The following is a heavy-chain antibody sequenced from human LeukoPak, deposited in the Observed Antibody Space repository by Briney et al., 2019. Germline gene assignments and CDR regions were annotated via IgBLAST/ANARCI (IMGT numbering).Heavy chain of an antibody. CDR1: GFTFDDYA. J-gene: IGHJ4*02. CDR3: ARAVGSGSYSPHY. D-gene: IGHD3-10*01. Sequence: GGSLRLSCAASGFTFDDYAMHWVRQAPGKGLEWVSGISWNSGSIGYADSVKGRFTISRDNAKNSLYLQMNSLRAEDTAVYYCARAVGSGSYSPHYWGQGTLVTVSS. CDR2: ISWNSGSI. V-gene: IGHV3-9*01.